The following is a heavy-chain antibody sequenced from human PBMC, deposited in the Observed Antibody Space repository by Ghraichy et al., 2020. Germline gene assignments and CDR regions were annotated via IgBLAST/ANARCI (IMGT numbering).Heavy chain of an antibody. J-gene: IGHJ6*02. Sequence: ASVKVSCKASGYTFTSYGISWVRQAPGQGLEWMGWISAYNGNTKYAQKLQGRVTMTTETSTSTAYMELRSLRSDDTAVYYCAREPTYYFWSGSNYYYGMDVWGQGTTVTVSS. D-gene: IGHD3-3*01. CDR2: ISAYNGNT. V-gene: IGHV1-18*01. CDR1: GYTFTSYG. CDR3: AREPTYYFWSGSNYYYGMDV.